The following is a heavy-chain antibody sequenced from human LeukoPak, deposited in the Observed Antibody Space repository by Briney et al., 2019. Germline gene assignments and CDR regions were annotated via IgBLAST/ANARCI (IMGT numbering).Heavy chain of an antibody. CDR1: GYSIGSGYY. D-gene: IGHD3-9*01. Sequence: PSETLSLTCAVSGYSIGSGYYWGWIRQPPGKGLEWIGSIYHSGRTYYNPSLKSRVTISVDTSKNQFSLKLSSVTAADTAVYYCAGYFDWLSYFDYWGQGTLVTVSS. CDR3: AGYFDWLSYFDY. J-gene: IGHJ4*02. CDR2: IYHSGRT. V-gene: IGHV4-38-2*01.